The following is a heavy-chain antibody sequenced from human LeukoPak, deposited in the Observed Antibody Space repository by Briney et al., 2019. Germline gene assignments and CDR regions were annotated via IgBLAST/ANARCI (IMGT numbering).Heavy chain of an antibody. D-gene: IGHD5-18*01. J-gene: IGHJ4*02. CDR3: ARGKPRGYSYGLRDY. V-gene: IGHV4-39*01. CDR2: IYYSGST. Sequence: SETLSLTCTVSGGSISSSSYYWGWIRQPPGKGLEWIGSIYYSGSTYYNPSLKSRVTISVDTSKNQFSLKLSSVTAADTAVYYCARGKPRGYSYGLRDYWGQGTLVTVSS. CDR1: GGSISSSSYY.